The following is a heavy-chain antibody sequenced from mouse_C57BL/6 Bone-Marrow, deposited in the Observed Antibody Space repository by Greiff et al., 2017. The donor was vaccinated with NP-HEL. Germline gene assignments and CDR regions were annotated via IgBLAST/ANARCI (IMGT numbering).Heavy chain of an antibody. CDR3: TRDYYGSSPAWFAY. D-gene: IGHD1-1*01. CDR1: GFTFSSYA. V-gene: IGHV5-9-1*02. J-gene: IGHJ3*01. Sequence: EVQLQESGEGLVKPGGSLKLSCAASGFTFSSYAMSWVRQTPEKRLEWVAYISSGGDYIYYADTVKGRFTISRDNARNTLYLQMSSLKSEDTAMYYCTRDYYGSSPAWFAYWGQGTLVTVSA. CDR2: ISSGGDYI.